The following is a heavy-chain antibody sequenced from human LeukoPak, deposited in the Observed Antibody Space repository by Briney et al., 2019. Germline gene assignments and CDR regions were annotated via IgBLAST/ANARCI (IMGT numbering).Heavy chain of an antibody. D-gene: IGHD5-24*01. Sequence: AGGSLRLSCAASGFTFNRYGMHWVRQAPGKGLECVAFIRYDGSNKYYADSVKGRFTISRDDSKNTLYLQMNSLRVEDTAVYYCAKYEKEMAALYYYYYMDVWGKGTTVTVSS. CDR3: AKYEKEMAALYYYYYMDV. CDR2: IRYDGSNK. CDR1: GFTFNRYG. J-gene: IGHJ6*03. V-gene: IGHV3-30*02.